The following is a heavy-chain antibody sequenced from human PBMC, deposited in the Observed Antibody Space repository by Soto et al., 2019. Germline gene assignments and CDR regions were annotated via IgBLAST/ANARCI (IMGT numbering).Heavy chain of an antibody. J-gene: IGHJ3*02. Sequence: PCGSLRLSCAASGFICSSYDMSWVRQAPGKGLEWVSTILVDGRTFYVDSVKGRFTISRDSSQNTVYLQMNSLTAGDTALYYCAKATATGGGDFDICGQGTLATV. D-gene: IGHD2-8*02. CDR3: AKATATGGGDFDI. CDR2: ILVDGRT. CDR1: GFICSSYD. V-gene: IGHV3-23*01.